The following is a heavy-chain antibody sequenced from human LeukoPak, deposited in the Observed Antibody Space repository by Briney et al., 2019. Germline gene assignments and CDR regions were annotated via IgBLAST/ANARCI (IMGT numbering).Heavy chain of an antibody. CDR3: VADPINFDF. CDR1: GVSISSTTYC. J-gene: IGHJ4*02. Sequence: SETLSLTCTVSGVSISSTTYCWGWIRQPPGKGLGWIGSIYSSGNTYYNASLKSRITISVDTSKNQFSLKLSYVTAADTAVYYCVADPINFDFWGQGTLVTVSS. CDR2: IYSSGNT. V-gene: IGHV4-39*07.